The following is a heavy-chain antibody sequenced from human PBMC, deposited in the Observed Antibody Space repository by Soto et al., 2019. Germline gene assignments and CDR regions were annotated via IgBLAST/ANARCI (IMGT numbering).Heavy chain of an antibody. CDR3: ARHNGPLYVVYYNDRDV. V-gene: IGHV4-39*01. CDR1: GGSISSSSYY. Sequence: PSETLSLTCTVSGGSISSSSYYWGWIRQPPGKGLEWIGSIYYSGYTYYNPSLKSRVTISVDTSKNQFSLKLSSVTAADTAVYICARHNGPLYVVYYNDRDVGGQGPRVTVS. J-gene: IGHJ6*02. CDR2: IYYSGYT. D-gene: IGHD2-15*01.